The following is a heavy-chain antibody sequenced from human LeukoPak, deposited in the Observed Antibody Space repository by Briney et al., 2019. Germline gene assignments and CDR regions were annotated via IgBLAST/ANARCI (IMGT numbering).Heavy chain of an antibody. J-gene: IGHJ4*02. Sequence: GGSLRLSCAASGFTFSSYSMNWVRQAPGKGLEWVGRIKRKSDGGTADYAAPVKGRFTISRDDSKSTLYLQMNSLKIEDTAVYYCTIPETGTTRYWGQGTLVTVSS. CDR3: TIPETGTTRY. CDR1: GFTFSSYS. V-gene: IGHV3-15*01. D-gene: IGHD1-1*01. CDR2: IKRKSDGGTA.